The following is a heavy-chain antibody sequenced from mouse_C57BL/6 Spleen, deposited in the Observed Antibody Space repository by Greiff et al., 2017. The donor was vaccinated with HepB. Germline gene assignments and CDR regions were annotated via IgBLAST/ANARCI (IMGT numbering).Heavy chain of an antibody. CDR2: IYPGDGDT. CDR1: GYAFSSSW. CDR3: ARYPEYSPRGFFDY. Sequence: QVQLKESGPELVKPGASVKISCKASGYAFSSSWMNWVKQRPGKGLEWIGRIYPGDGDTNYNGKFKGKATLTADKSSSTAYMQLSSLTSEDSAVYFSARYPEYSPRGFFDYWGQGTTLTVSS. D-gene: IGHD1-3*01. V-gene: IGHV1-82*01. J-gene: IGHJ2*01.